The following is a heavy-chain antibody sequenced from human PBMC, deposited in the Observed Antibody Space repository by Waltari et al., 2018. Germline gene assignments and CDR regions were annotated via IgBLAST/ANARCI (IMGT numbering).Heavy chain of an antibody. CDR3: ARSGLGLYYFDY. D-gene: IGHD2-21*02. Sequence: QVQLQESGPGLVKPSETLSLTCAVSGYSISSGYYWGWIRQPPGKGLEWIGSIYHSGSTYYNPSLKSRVTISVDTSKNQFSLKLSSVTAADTAVYYCARSGLGLYYFDYWGQGTLVTVSS. CDR1: GYSISSGYY. CDR2: IYHSGST. V-gene: IGHV4-38-2*01. J-gene: IGHJ4*02.